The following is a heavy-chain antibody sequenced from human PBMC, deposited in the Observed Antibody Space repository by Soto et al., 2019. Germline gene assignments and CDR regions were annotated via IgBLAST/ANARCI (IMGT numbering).Heavy chain of an antibody. Sequence: SGPTLVNPTQTLTLTCTFSGFSLSTSGVGVGWIRQPPGKALEWLALIYWDDDKRYSPSLKSRLTITKDTSKNQVVLTMTNMDPVDTATYYCAHRGYYYDSSGYYSAAEYFQHWGQGTLGTVSS. CDR2: IYWDDDK. CDR3: AHRGYYYDSSGYYSAAEYFQH. J-gene: IGHJ1*01. CDR1: GFSLSTSGVG. D-gene: IGHD3-22*01. V-gene: IGHV2-5*02.